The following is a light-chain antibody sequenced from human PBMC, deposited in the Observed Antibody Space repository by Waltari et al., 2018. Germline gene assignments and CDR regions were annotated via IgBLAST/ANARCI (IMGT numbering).Light chain of an antibody. Sequence: EVVLTQSPGTLSLSPGERATLSCRASQSVGKYIVWYQQSPGQAPRLLIYAASTRATGSPDRFSGSGSGTDFSLTISRLEPEDFAVYYCQNHERLPATFGQGTKVEI. CDR2: AAS. V-gene: IGKV3-20*01. J-gene: IGKJ1*01. CDR3: QNHERLPAT. CDR1: QSVGKY.